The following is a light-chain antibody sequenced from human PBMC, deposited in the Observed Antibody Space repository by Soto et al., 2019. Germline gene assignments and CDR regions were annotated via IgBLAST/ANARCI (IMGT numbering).Light chain of an antibody. CDR2: QDY. CDR1: GLGNKF. J-gene: IGLJ3*02. CDR3: QAWDSSSVL. V-gene: IGLV3-1*01. Sequence: SYELSQPPSVAVSRGQTATITCSGDGLGNKFVCWYQHKPGQSPVLVIYQDYKRPAGIPERFSGSNSGNTATLTISGTQAMDEADYYCQAWDSSSVLFGGGTKLTVL.